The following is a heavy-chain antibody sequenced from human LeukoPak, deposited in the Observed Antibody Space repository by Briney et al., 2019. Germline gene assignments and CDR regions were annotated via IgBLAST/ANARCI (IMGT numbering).Heavy chain of an antibody. CDR1: GFTFSSYA. CDR3: STPRFGFSHMDV. V-gene: IGHV3-64*01. D-gene: IGHD3-10*01. Sequence: GGSLRLSCVASGFTFSSYAMYWVRQATGKGLEFVSVIGSNGGSIYYANSVKGRFTISRDNSQNTLYLQMGSLRAEDMAVYYCSTPRFGFSHMDVWGQGTTVTVSS. J-gene: IGHJ6*02. CDR2: IGSNGGSI.